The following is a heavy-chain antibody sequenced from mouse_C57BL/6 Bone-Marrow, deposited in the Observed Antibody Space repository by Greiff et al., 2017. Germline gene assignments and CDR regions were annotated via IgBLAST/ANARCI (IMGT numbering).Heavy chain of an antibody. CDR2: ISGGGGNT. CDR1: GFTFSSYT. V-gene: IGHV5-9*01. Sequence: EVKLMDSGGGLVKPGGSLKLSCAASGFTFSSYTMSWVRQTPEKRLEWVATISGGGGNTYYPDSVKGRFTISRDNAKNTLYLQMSSLRSEDTALYYCARRLLAMDYWGQGTSVTVSS. J-gene: IGHJ4*01. CDR3: ARRLLAMDY.